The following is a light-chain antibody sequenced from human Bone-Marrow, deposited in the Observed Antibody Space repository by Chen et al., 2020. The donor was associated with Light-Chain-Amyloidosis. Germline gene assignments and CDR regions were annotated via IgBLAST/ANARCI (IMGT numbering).Light chain of an antibody. V-gene: IGLV3-25*03. CDR3: QSADSSGTYEVI. CDR1: DLPTKY. CDR2: RDT. Sequence: SYELTQPPSASLSPRQWGRITCAGDDLPTKYAYWYQQKPGQAPVLVIHRDTERPSGISERFSGSSSGTTATLTISGVQAEDEADYHCQSADSSGTYEVIFGGGTKLTVL. J-gene: IGLJ2*01.